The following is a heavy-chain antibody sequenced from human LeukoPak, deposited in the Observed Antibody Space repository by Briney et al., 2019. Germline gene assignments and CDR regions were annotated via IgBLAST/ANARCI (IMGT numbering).Heavy chain of an antibody. J-gene: IGHJ6*02. V-gene: IGHV1-2*04. Sequence: GASVKVSCKASGYTFTGYYMHWVRQAPGQGLEWMGWINPNSGGTNYAQKFQGWVTMTRDTSISTAYMELSRLRSDDTAVYHCARDHQRSGVGATTGGTYYYGMDVWGQGTTVTVSS. CDR1: GYTFTGYY. D-gene: IGHD1-26*01. CDR2: INPNSGGT. CDR3: ARDHQRSGVGATTGGTYYYGMDV.